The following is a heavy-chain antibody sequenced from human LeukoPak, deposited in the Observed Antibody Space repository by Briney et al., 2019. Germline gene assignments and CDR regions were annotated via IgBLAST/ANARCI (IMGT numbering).Heavy chain of an antibody. Sequence: ASVKVSCKASGYTYTDYYIHWVRQAPGQGLEWMGWINANSGATNYTLRFQGRVTLTRDTSISTASMELTRLTSDDTAIYYCARDMYTNSWYGSDYWGHGTLVTVSS. CDR2: INANSGAT. D-gene: IGHD6-13*01. CDR3: ARDMYTNSWYGSDY. CDR1: GYTYTDYY. V-gene: IGHV1-2*02. J-gene: IGHJ4*01.